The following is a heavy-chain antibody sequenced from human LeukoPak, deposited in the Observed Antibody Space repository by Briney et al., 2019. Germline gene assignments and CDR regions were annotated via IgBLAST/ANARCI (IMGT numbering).Heavy chain of an antibody. V-gene: IGHV3-23*01. Sequence: GGSLRLSCAASGFTFSSYAMSWVRQAPGKGLEWVSAISGSGGSTYYADSVKGRFTISRDDSKNTLYLQMNSLRAGDTAVYYCAAQWLVLGAFDIWGQGTMVTVSS. J-gene: IGHJ3*02. CDR3: AAQWLVLGAFDI. D-gene: IGHD6-19*01. CDR2: ISGSGGST. CDR1: GFTFSSYA.